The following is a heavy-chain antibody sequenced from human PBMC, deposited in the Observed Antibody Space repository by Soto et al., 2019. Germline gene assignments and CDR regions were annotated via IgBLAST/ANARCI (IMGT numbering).Heavy chain of an antibody. CDR3: ARIKKGPAYSSGWGNDY. J-gene: IGHJ4*02. Sequence: TGGSLRLSCAASGFTFSDYYMSWIRQAPGKGLEWVSYISSSGSTIYYADSVKGRFTISRDNAKNSLYLQMNSLRAEDTAVYYCARIKKGPAYSSGWGNDYWGQGTLVTVSS. CDR2: ISSSGSTI. V-gene: IGHV3-11*01. D-gene: IGHD6-19*01. CDR1: GFTFSDYY.